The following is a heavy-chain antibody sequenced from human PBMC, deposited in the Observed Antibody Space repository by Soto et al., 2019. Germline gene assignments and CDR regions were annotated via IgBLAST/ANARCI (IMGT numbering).Heavy chain of an antibody. CDR2: INHSGST. CDR1: GGSFSGYY. Sequence: WETLSLTGAVYGGSFSGYYWSWIRQPPGKGLEWIGEINHSGSTNYNPSLKSRVTISVDTSKNQFSLKLSSVTAADTAVYYCARGGGSSWYPPYNWFDPWGQGTLVTVSS. CDR3: ARGGGSSWYPPYNWFDP. J-gene: IGHJ5*02. V-gene: IGHV4-34*01. D-gene: IGHD6-13*01.